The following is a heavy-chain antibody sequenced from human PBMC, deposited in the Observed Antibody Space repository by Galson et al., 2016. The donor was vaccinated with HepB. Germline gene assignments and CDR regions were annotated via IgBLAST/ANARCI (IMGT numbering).Heavy chain of an antibody. D-gene: IGHD3-9*01. CDR2: IYQGGDT. V-gene: IGHV4/OR15-8*02. J-gene: IGHJ4*01. CDR1: GGSISSSNW. CDR3: ARGILSGYFYFDD. Sequence: SETLSLTCAVSGGSISSSNWWSWVRRPPGKGLEWIGEIYQGGDTQYNSSLKSRVTISIDTSKNEFSLRLTSVTAADTAVYYCARGILSGYFYFDDWGQGTLVTVSS.